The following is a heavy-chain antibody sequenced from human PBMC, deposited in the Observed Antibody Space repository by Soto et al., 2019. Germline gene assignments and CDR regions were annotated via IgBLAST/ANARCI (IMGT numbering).Heavy chain of an antibody. Sequence: SVKGSCKGSVSTFSSFAIRWVRQAPGQGLEWVGGIIPNVGTANYAQKFQGRVTITADESTSTAYMELSSLRSEDTAVYYCARDTRRIEAAGTDYYYGTDVWGQGTTVTVSS. CDR3: ARDTRRIEAAGTDYYYGTDV. CDR1: VSTFSSFA. CDR2: IIPNVGTA. D-gene: IGHD6-13*01. J-gene: IGHJ6*02. V-gene: IGHV1-69*13.